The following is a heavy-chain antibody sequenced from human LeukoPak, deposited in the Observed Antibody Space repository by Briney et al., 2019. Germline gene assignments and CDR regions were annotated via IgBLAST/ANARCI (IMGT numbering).Heavy chain of an antibody. D-gene: IGHD4-17*01. Sequence: SETLSLTCTVSGGSISSYYWSWIRQPPGKGLEWIGYIYYSGSTNYNPSLKSRVTISVDTSKNQFSLKLSSVTAADTAVYYCARVHTAVTTYYFDYWGLGTLVTVSS. CDR3: ARVHTAVTTYYFDY. CDR2: IYYSGST. V-gene: IGHV4-59*01. J-gene: IGHJ4*02. CDR1: GGSISSYY.